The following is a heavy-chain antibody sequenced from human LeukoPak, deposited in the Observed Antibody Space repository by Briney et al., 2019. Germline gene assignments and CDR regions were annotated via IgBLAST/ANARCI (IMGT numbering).Heavy chain of an antibody. CDR2: INHSGST. CDR3: ARPQLVTGSDWFDP. Sequence: PSETLSLTCAVDGGSFSGYYWSWIRQPPGKGLEWIGEINHSGSTNYNPSLKSRVTISVDTSKNQFSLKLSSVTAADTAVYYCARPQLVTGSDWFDPWGQGTLVTVSS. CDR1: GGSFSGYY. J-gene: IGHJ5*02. D-gene: IGHD1-14*01. V-gene: IGHV4-34*01.